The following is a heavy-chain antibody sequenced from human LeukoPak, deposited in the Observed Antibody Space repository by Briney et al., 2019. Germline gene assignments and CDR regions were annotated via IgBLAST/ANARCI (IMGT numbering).Heavy chain of an antibody. CDR2: IYPGDSDT. D-gene: IGHD1-26*01. CDR1: GYSFTSYW. V-gene: IGHV5-51*01. CDR3: DRRSGNYLDY. J-gene: IGHJ4*02. Sequence: GESLKISCKGSGYSFTSYWIGWLRQMPGKGLEWMGIIYPGDSDTRDSPSFEGQGTISDDKSITTASLQRRSMKASATATSYCDRRSGNYLDYWGQGTLAPVSS.